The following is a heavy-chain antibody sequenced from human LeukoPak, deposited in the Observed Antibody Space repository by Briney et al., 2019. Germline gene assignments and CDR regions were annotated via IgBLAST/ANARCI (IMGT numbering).Heavy chain of an antibody. D-gene: IGHD3-22*01. CDR2: ISYDGSNK. CDR3: AKDLSSAITSALVLDV. Sequence: PGGSLRLSCAASGFTFSSYGMHWVRQAPGKGLEWVAVISYDGSNKYYADSVKGRFTISRDNSKNTLYLQMNSLRPEDTALYYCAKDLSSAITSALVLDVWGQGTTVTVS. CDR1: GFTFSSYG. J-gene: IGHJ6*02. V-gene: IGHV3-30*18.